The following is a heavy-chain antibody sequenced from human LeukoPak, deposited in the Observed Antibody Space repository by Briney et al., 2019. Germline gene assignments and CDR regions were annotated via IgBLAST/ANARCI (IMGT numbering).Heavy chain of an antibody. V-gene: IGHV4-59*01. Sequence: SETLSLTRTVSGGSISSYYWSWIRQPPGKGLEWIGYIYYSGSTNYNPSLKSRVTISVDTSKNQFSLKLSSVTAADTAVYYCARDLGIRYYYYMDVWGKGTTVTVSS. D-gene: IGHD3-16*01. CDR1: GGSISSYY. J-gene: IGHJ6*03. CDR2: IYYSGST. CDR3: ARDLGIRYYYYMDV.